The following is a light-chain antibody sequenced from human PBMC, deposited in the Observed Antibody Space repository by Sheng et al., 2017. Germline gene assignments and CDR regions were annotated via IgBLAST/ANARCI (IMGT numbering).Light chain of an antibody. CDR3: QQSYNTPWT. CDR2: AAS. V-gene: IGKV1-39*01. CDR1: QSISRY. Sequence: DIQMTQSPPSLSASVGDRVTITCRASQSISRYLNWYQHKPGKAPKLLIYAASSLQSGVPSRFSGSGSGTDFTLTISSLQPEDFATYYCQQSYNTPWTFGQGTKVEIK. J-gene: IGKJ1*01.